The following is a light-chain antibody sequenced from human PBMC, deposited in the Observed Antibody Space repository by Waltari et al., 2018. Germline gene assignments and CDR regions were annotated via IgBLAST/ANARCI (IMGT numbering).Light chain of an antibody. J-gene: IGLJ1*01. CDR2: QDT. V-gene: IGLV3-1*01. CDR1: ELGEKY. Sequence: SYEVTQPPSVSVSPGQTASITCSGHELGEKYVCWYQQKPGQSPVLVIYQDTKRPSGIPERFSGSNSGNTATLTISGTQAMDEADYYCQAWDSNTGVFGTGTKVTVL. CDR3: QAWDSNTGV.